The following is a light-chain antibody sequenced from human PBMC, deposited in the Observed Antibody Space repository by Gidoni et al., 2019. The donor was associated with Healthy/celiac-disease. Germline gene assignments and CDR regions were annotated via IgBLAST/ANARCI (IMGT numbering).Light chain of an antibody. CDR3: QQYDNLPPDT. J-gene: IGKJ4*01. CDR2: DAS. CDR1: QDISNY. Sequence: DIQMTQSPSSLSASVGDRVTITCQASQDISNYLNWYQQKPGKAPKLLIYDASNLETGVPSRCSGSGSGTDFTFTISSLKPEDIATYYCQQYDNLPPDTFGGGTKVEIK. V-gene: IGKV1-33*01.